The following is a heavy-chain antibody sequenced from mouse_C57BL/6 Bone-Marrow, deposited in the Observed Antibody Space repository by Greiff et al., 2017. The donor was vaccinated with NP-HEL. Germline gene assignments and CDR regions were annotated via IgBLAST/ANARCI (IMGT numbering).Heavy chain of an antibody. V-gene: IGHV5-9*01. Sequence: EVKLMESGGGLVKPGGSLKLSCAASGFTFSSYTMSWVRQTPEKRLEWVATISGGGGNTYYPDSVKGRFTISRDNAKNTLYLQMSSLRSEDTALYYCARKYYYGSSLDYWGQGTTLTVSS. D-gene: IGHD1-1*01. J-gene: IGHJ2*01. CDR1: GFTFSSYT. CDR2: ISGGGGNT. CDR3: ARKYYYGSSLDY.